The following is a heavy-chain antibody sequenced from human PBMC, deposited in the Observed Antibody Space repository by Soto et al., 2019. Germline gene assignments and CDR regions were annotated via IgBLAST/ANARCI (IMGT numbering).Heavy chain of an antibody. D-gene: IGHD4-17*01. CDR2: INHSGST. J-gene: IGHJ4*02. Sequence: SETLSLTCAVYGGSFSGYYWSWIHQPPGKGLEWIGEINHSGSTNYNPSLKSRVTISVDTSKNQFSLKLSSVTAADTAVYYCARGNTVTTFDYWGQGTLVTVSS. V-gene: IGHV4-34*01. CDR1: GGSFSGYY. CDR3: ARGNTVTTFDY.